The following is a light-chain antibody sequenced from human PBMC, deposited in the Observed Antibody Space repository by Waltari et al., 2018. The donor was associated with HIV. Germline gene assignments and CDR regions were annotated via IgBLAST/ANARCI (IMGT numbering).Light chain of an antibody. Sequence: QSALTQPPSACGSRGQSVTISGTGTFSDIGFYDFVSWYQQHTGKAPKLVISAVPKRPSGFPDRFFGSKSGNTASLTVSGLQAEDEAAYFCFTYAADDKLLFGGGTTVTVL. CDR3: FTYAADDKLL. CDR1: FSDIGFYDF. J-gene: IGLJ3*02. CDR2: AVP. V-gene: IGLV2-8*01.